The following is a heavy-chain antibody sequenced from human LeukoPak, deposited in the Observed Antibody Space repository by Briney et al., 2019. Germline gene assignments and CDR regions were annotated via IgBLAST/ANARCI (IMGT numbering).Heavy chain of an antibody. Sequence: GGSLRLSCAASGFTFSSYVMSWVRQAPGKGLEWVSVIIGSGGSTYYADSVKGRFTISRDNSKNTLYLQMNSLRAEDTAVYYCARDPAVAGSYGMDVWGQGTTVTVSS. CDR1: GFTFSSYV. J-gene: IGHJ6*02. CDR3: ARDPAVAGSYGMDV. D-gene: IGHD6-19*01. V-gene: IGHV3-23*01. CDR2: IIGSGGST.